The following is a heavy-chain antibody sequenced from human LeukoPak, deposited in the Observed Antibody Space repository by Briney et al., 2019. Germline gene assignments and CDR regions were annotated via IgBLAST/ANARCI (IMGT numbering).Heavy chain of an antibody. Sequence: GGSLRLSGAASGFTFSSYAMHWGRQAPGKGLEGLADISYDGSNKDYAASVKGRLTISRDNSKSTLYLQMNSLRAEDTATYSCARSPYYDVLAGFYYYFDYWGQGTLVTVSS. CDR2: ISYDGSNK. D-gene: IGHD3-9*01. CDR1: GFTFSSYA. J-gene: IGHJ4*02. CDR3: ARSPYYDVLAGFYYYFDY. V-gene: IGHV3-30-3*01.